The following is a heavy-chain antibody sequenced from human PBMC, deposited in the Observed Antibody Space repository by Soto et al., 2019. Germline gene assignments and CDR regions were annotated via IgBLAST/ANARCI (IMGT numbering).Heavy chain of an antibody. CDR3: AKSGYYDFWSGYYSYYYYYGMDV. D-gene: IGHD3-3*01. V-gene: IGHV5-51*01. CDR1: GYSFTSYW. J-gene: IGHJ6*02. Sequence: GESLKISCKGSGYSFTSYWIGWVRQMPGKGLEWMGIIYPGDSDTRYSPSFQGQVTISADKSISTAYLQWSSLRAEDTAVYYCAKSGYYDFWSGYYSYYYYYGMDVWGQGTTVTVSS. CDR2: IYPGDSDT.